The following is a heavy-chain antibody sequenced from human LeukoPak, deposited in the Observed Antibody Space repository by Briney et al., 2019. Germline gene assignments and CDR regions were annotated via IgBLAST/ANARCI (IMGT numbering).Heavy chain of an antibody. J-gene: IGHJ4*02. CDR1: GLTFSSYW. D-gene: IGHD3-22*01. CDR3: ARGEYYYDGGY. Sequence: GGSLRLSCAASGLTFSSYWMSWIRQAPGKGLEWVANIKQDGSEKHYVDSVRGRFTISRDNSKNSLYLQMNSLRAGDTAAYYCARGEYYYDGGYWGQGTLVTVAS. V-gene: IGHV3-7*05. CDR2: IKQDGSEK.